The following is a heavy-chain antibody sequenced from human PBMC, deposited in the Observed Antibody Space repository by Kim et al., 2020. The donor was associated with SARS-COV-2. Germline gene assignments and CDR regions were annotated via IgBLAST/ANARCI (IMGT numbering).Heavy chain of an antibody. D-gene: IGHD4-17*01. J-gene: IGHJ4*02. Sequence: VDAVKGRLPNSRDNSKNTLYLQRNSLRAEDTAVYYCARAYGDYADYYFDYWGQGTLVTVSS. V-gene: IGHV3-30*01. CDR3: ARAYGDYADYYFDY.